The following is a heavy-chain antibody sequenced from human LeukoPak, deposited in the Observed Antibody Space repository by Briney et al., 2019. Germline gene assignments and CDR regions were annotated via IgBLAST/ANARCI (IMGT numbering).Heavy chain of an antibody. CDR3: ARGYSSGRSAFDI. V-gene: IGHV3-48*04. D-gene: IGHD6-19*01. J-gene: IGHJ3*02. CDR2: ISSGSSTV. Sequence: GGSLRLSCAASAFTFSSYSMNWVRQAPGKGLEWVSYISSGSSTVYYADSVKGRFTISRNNAKNSMYLQMSSLRAEDTAVYYCARGYSSGRSAFDIWGQGTMVTVSS. CDR1: AFTFSSYS.